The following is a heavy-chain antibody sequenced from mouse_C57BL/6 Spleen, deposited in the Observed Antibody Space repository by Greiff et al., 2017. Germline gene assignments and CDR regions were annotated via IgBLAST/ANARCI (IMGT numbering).Heavy chain of an antibody. J-gene: IGHJ1*03. Sequence: EVQLQQSGPVLVKPGASVKMSCKASGYTFTDYYMNWVKQSHGKSLEWIGVINPYNGGTSYNQKFKGKATLTVDKSSSTAYMELNSLTSEDSAVYYCAREDYGNYGYFDVWGTGTTVTVSS. D-gene: IGHD2-1*01. CDR2: INPYNGGT. CDR3: AREDYGNYGYFDV. CDR1: GYTFTDYY. V-gene: IGHV1-19*01.